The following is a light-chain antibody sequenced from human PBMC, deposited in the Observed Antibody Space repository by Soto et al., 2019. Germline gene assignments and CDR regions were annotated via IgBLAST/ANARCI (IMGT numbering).Light chain of an antibody. V-gene: IGLV1-36*01. CDR3: AAWDDSLNGVL. CDR2: YDD. CDR1: SSNIGKNA. Sequence: QSVLTQPPSVSEAPRQRVTISCSGSSSNIGKNAVNWYQQLPGKAPKLLIYYDDLLPSGVSDRFSGSKSGTSASLAISGLQSEDEADYDCAAWDDSLNGVLFGGGTKVTVL. J-gene: IGLJ2*01.